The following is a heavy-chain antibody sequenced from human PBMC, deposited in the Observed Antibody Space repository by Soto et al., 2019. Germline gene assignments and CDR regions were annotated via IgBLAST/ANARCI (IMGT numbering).Heavy chain of an antibody. CDR2: INAYNGDT. D-gene: IGHD4-17*01. J-gene: IGHJ4*02. CDR3: ARALGCVDYDDYCYFDH. V-gene: IGHV1-18*01. Sequence: ASVKVSCKTSGYMFTSYGYSWVRQAPGLGLEWMGWINAYNGDTKSAQKVKGRVTMTTDRSTTTVYMELRGLRFDDTAVYYCARALGCVDYDDYCYFDHWGQATLVTVSS. CDR1: GYMFTSYG.